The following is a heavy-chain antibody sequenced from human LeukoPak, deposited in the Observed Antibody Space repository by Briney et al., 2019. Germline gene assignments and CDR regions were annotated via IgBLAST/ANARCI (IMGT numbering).Heavy chain of an antibody. V-gene: IGHV4-31*03. D-gene: IGHD6-13*01. J-gene: IGHJ3*02. Sequence: SETLSLTCTVSGGSISSGGYYWSWIRQHPGKGLEWIGYIYYSGSTYYNPSLKSRVTISVDRSKNQFSLKLSSVTAADTAVYYCARGSSSFAFDIWGQGTMVTVSS. CDR1: GGSISSGGYY. CDR2: IYYSGST. CDR3: ARGSSSFAFDI.